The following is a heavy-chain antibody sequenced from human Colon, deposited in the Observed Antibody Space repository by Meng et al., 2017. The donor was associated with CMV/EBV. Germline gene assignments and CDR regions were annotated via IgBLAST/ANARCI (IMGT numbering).Heavy chain of an antibody. V-gene: IGHV3-30*02. CDR1: GFKFSDFA. Sequence: GGSLRLSCAASGFKFSDFAMHWVRQAPGKGLEWVAFIRFNGNNTYYADSVKGRFTLFRDNSRSTLFLQMNSLRAGDTAVYYCGKALWGSYSRFPTSDYWGQGTLVTVSS. J-gene: IGHJ4*02. D-gene: IGHD3-16*01. CDR2: IRFNGNNT. CDR3: GKALWGSYSRFPTSDY.